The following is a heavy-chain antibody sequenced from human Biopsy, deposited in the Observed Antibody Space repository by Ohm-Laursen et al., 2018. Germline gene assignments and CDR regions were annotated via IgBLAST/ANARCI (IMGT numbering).Heavy chain of an antibody. CDR1: GFNFDDYA. CDR3: VRSLRNYDFLDS. J-gene: IGHJ4*02. V-gene: IGHV3-9*01. D-gene: IGHD3-16*01. Sequence: SLRLSCLASGFNFDDYAMHWIRQGPGKGLEWVAGLTWNSGTIAYAGSVRGRFTISRDNAKNPLYLQMNNLTSEDTALYYCVRSLRNYDFLDSWGQGTLVSVSS. CDR2: LTWNSGTI.